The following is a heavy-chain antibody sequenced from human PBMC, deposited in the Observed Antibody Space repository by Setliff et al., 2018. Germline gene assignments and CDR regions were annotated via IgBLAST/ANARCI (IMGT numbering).Heavy chain of an antibody. J-gene: IGHJ4*02. CDR2: VYYSGLT. CDR1: GGSSSSHY. CDR3: ARGGTYRYFDY. Sequence: PSETLSLTCTVSGGSSSSHYWSWIRLPPGKGLEWIGYVYYSGLTNYDPSLKSRVTMSVDSSKNQFSLKLSSVTAADTAVYYCARGGTYRYFDYWGQGALVTVSS. V-gene: IGHV4-59*11.